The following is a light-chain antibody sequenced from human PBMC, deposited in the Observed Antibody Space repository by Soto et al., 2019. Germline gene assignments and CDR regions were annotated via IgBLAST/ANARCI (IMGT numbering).Light chain of an antibody. CDR2: DAS. Sequence: EIVLTQSPVTLSLSPGEGATLSCKASQSISIDLAWYQQKPGQVPRLLIYDASSRATGIPGRFTGSGSGTDFTFTISSLEPEDFAVYYCQQRGNWPRTWAFGQGTKVEV. CDR3: QQRGNWPRTWA. V-gene: IGKV3-11*01. J-gene: IGKJ1*01. CDR1: QSISID.